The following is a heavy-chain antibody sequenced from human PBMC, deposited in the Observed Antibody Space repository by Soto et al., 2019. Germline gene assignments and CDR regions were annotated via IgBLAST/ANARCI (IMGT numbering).Heavy chain of an antibody. J-gene: IGHJ4*02. CDR2: ISAYNGNT. CDR3: ARDKSGAVTSPGDY. D-gene: IGHD2-8*02. V-gene: IGHV1-18*01. CDR1: GYTFTGYG. Sequence: QVQLVQSGGEVKKPGASVKVSCKASGYTFTGYGVSWVRQAPGQGLEWMGWISAYNGNTDYAQKLQGRVTMTTDTSTRTAYMAQKSLRSDDTAVYYCARDKSGAVTSPGDYWGQGTLVTVSS.